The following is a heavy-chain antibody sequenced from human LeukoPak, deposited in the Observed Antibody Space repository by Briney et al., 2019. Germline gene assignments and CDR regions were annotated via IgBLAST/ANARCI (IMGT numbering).Heavy chain of an antibody. CDR1: GGSFSGYY. CDR2: INHSGST. CDR3: GGFGELLDTPVDY. V-gene: IGHV4-34*01. D-gene: IGHD3-10*01. J-gene: IGHJ4*02. Sequence: SETLSLTCAVYGGSFSGYYWSWIRQPPGKGLEWIGEINHSGSTNYNPSLKSRVTISVDTSKNQFSLKLSSVTAADTAVYYCGGFGELLDTPVDYWGQGTLVTVSS.